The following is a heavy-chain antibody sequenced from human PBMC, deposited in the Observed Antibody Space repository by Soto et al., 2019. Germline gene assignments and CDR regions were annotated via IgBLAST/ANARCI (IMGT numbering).Heavy chain of an antibody. CDR3: AGGFLLGYLSGGRCPIDY. CDR1: GGTFSSYA. J-gene: IGHJ4*02. Sequence: SVKVSCKASGGTFSSYAISWVRQAPGQGLEWMGGIIPIFGTANYAQKFQGRVTITADESTSTAYMELSSLRSEDTAVYYWAGGFLLGYLSGGRCPIDYWGQGTLVTVSS. V-gene: IGHV1-69*13. CDR2: IIPIFGTA. D-gene: IGHD2-15*01.